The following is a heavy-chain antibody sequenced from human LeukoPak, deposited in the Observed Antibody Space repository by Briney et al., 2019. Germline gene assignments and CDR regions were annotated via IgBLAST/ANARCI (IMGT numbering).Heavy chain of an antibody. CDR2: ISYDGSNK. CDR3: ARGSGVDVPGDAFDV. J-gene: IGHJ3*01. CDR1: GFTFSGYN. Sequence: GGSLRLSCAASGFTFSGYNMHWVRQAPGKGLVWVAVISYDGSNKYYADSVKGRFTISRDNAKNSLYLQMNSLRAEDTAVYYCARGSGVDVPGDAFDVWGQGTLVIVSS. V-gene: IGHV3-30*04. D-gene: IGHD3-10*01.